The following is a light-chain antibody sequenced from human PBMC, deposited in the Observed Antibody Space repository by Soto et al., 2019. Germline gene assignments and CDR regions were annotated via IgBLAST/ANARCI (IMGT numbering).Light chain of an antibody. CDR1: SSNIGAGYD. CDR3: QSYDSSLNNYV. J-gene: IGLJ1*01. V-gene: IGLV1-40*01. Sequence: QSVLTQPPSVSGASGQRVTISCTGSSSNIGAGYDVHWYQHLAGAAPKLVIYGNTNRPSGVPDRFSGSKSGTSASLAITGLQAEDEADYYCQSYDSSLNNYVFATGTKVTVL. CDR2: GNT.